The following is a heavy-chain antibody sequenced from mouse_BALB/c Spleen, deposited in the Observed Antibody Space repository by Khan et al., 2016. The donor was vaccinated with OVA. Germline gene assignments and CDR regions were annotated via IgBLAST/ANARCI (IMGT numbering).Heavy chain of an antibody. CDR2: IWGGGTT. J-gene: IGHJ4*01. V-gene: IGHV2-6-5*01. Sequence: QVQLKESRPGLVAPSQNLSITCTVSGFSLSDYGVSWIRQPPGKGLEWLGVIWGGGTTYYNSALKSRLSISKDNSKSQVFLKMSSLQSDDTAMYYCAKGVWSYYYTLDYWGQGTSVTVSS. CDR1: GFSLSDYG. CDR3: AKGVWSYYYTLDY.